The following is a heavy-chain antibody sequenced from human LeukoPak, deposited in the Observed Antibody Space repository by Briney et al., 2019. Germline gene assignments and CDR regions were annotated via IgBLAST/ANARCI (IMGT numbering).Heavy chain of an antibody. CDR1: GFTFSSYA. V-gene: IGHV3-23*01. J-gene: IGHJ4*02. CDR3: AKAWGVSYYDILTGYYGLDY. D-gene: IGHD3-9*01. CDR2: ISGNGGST. Sequence: GGSLRLSCAASGFTFSSYAMSWVRQAPGKGLEWVSAISGNGGSTYSPDSVKGRFPLPRDNSKNTLYLQMNSLRAEDTAVYYCAKAWGVSYYDILTGYYGLDYWGQGTLVTVSS.